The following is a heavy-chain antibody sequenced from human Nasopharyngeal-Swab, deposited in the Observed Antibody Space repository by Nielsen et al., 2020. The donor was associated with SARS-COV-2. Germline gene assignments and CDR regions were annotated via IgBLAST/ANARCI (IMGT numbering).Heavy chain of an antibody. Sequence: GESLKISCAASGFTFSSYSMNWVRQAPGKGLEWVSSISSSSSYIYYADSVKGRFTISRDNAKNSLYLQMNSLRAEDTAVYYCARGTYGDRSYWGQGTLVTVSS. J-gene: IGHJ4*02. V-gene: IGHV3-21*01. CDR1: GFTFSSYS. D-gene: IGHD4-17*01. CDR3: ARGTYGDRSY. CDR2: ISSSSSYI.